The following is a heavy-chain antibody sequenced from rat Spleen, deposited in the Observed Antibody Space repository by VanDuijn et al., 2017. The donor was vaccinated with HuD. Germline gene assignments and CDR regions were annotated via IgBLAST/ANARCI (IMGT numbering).Heavy chain of an antibody. D-gene: IGHD1-2*01. V-gene: IGHV2S63*01. CDR2: IWTGGST. J-gene: IGHJ2*01. Sequence: VQLKESGPGLVQPSQTLSLTCTVSGFSLTNFGVSWVRQPPGKGLEWMGVIWTGGSTAYNSPLKSRLTITRDTSKSQVFLKMNSLQTEDTATYYCARVGYSSYIRYFDYWGQGVMVTVSS. CDR1: GFSLTNFG. CDR3: ARVGYSSYIRYFDY.